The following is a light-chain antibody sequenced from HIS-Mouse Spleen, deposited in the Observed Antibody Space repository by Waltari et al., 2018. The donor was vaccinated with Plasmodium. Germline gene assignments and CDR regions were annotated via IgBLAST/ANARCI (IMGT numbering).Light chain of an antibody. Sequence: EIVMTQSPATLSVSPGERATPSCRASQSVSSNFAWYQQKPGQAPRLLIYGASPRATGIPARFSGSGSGTEFTLTISSLQSEDFAVYYCQQYNNWSFTFGPGTKVDIK. CDR1: QSVSSN. CDR2: GAS. J-gene: IGKJ3*01. V-gene: IGKV3-15*01. CDR3: QQYNNWSFT.